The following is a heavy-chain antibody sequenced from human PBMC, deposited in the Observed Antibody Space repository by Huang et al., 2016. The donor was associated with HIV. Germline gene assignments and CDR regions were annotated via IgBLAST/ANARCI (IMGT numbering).Heavy chain of an antibody. J-gene: IGHJ4*02. Sequence: QVQLVESGGGVVQPGRYLRLSCAAFGFTFNKFDMHWVRQAPGKGREWVAIISYDGSSKYHADSVKGRFAISRDNSKNTVYLQMNSLRVEDTAVYYCAKDGRGSGTYYDYFEYWGQGTLVTVSS. D-gene: IGHD1-26*01. V-gene: IGHV3-30*18. CDR3: AKDGRGSGTYYDYFEY. CDR1: GFTFNKFD. CDR2: ISYDGSSK.